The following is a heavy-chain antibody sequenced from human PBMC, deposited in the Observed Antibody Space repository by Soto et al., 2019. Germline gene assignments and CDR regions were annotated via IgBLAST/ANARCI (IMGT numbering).Heavy chain of an antibody. V-gene: IGHV4-59*01. CDR3: ARAQGGDILEWRY. Sequence: SETLSLTCTVSGGSISSYYWSWIRQPPGKGLEWIGYIYYSGSTNYNPSLKSRVTISVDTSKNQFSLKLSSVTAADTAVYYCARAQGGDILEWRYWGQGTLVTVSS. CDR1: GGSISSYY. CDR2: IYYSGST. J-gene: IGHJ4*02. D-gene: IGHD2-21*02.